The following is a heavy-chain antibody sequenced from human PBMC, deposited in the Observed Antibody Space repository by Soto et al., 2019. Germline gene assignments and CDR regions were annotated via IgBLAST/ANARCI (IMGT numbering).Heavy chain of an antibody. D-gene: IGHD4-17*01. CDR2: ISWNSGSI. CDR3: AKDARVLDYGDYIVEPYWYFDL. Sequence: GGSLRLSCAASGFTFDDYAMHWVRQAPGKGLEWVSGISWNSGSIGYADSVKGRFTISRDNAKNSLYLQMNSLRAEDTALYYCAKDARVLDYGDYIVEPYWYFDLWGRGTLVTVSS. V-gene: IGHV3-9*01. J-gene: IGHJ2*01. CDR1: GFTFDDYA.